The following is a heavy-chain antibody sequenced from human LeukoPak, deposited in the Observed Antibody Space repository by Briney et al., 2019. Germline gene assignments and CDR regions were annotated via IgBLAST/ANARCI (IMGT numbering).Heavy chain of an antibody. V-gene: IGHV3-7*01. CDR1: GFTFSNYW. D-gene: IGHD3-16*01. J-gene: IGHJ4*02. CDR3: ARDLGFTD. Sequence: GGSLRLSCTTSGFTFSNYWMSWVRQAPGKGLEWVASIKQDGGEKYYVDSVKGRFTISRDNAKSSLYLQMNSLRAEETAVYYCARDLGFTDWGQGTLVTVSS. CDR2: IKQDGGEK.